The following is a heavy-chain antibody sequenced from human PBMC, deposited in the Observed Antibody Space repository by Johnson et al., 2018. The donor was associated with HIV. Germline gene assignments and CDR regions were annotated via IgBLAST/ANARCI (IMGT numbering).Heavy chain of an antibody. CDR2: IWYDGSNK. J-gene: IGHJ3*02. V-gene: IGHV3-33*08. Sequence: QVQLVESGGRLIQPGGSLRLSCTASDFTVSSNYMSWVRQAPGKGLEWVAVIWYDGSNKNYADSVKGRFTISRDNSKNTLYLQMNSLRAEDTAVYYCARVQWLILDAFDIWGQGTMVTVSS. CDR1: DFTVSSNY. D-gene: IGHD6-19*01. CDR3: ARVQWLILDAFDI.